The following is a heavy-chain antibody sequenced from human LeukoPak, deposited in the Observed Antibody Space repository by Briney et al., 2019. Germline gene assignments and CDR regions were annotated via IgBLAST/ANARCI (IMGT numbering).Heavy chain of an antibody. CDR1: GFTFDDYA. CDR2: ISWNSGSI. J-gene: IGHJ1*01. Sequence: GGSLRLSCAASGFTFDDYAMHWVRQAPGKDLEWVSGISWNSGSIGYADSVKGRFTISRDNAKNSLYLQMNSLGAEDTALYYCAKDMGITGTIFQHWGQGTLVTVSS. CDR3: AKDMGITGTIFQH. V-gene: IGHV3-9*01. D-gene: IGHD1-7*01.